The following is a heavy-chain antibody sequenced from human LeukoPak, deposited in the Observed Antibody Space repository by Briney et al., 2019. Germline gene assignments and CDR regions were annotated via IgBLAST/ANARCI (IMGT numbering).Heavy chain of an antibody. CDR2: IYPGCSDT. CDR1: GYSFTSYW. CDR3: ARRGSPLTYRAGAATD. J-gene: IGHJ1*01. V-gene: IGHV5-51*01. Sequence: GGSLMIYCKGSGYSFTSYWIGWVRQMPGKGVEWMGIIYPGCSDTRYSPSFQGPVTISAHKSSSTAYLPWSSLKASHTATYYCARRGSPLTYRAGAATDWGQGTLVTVSS. D-gene: IGHD1-26*01.